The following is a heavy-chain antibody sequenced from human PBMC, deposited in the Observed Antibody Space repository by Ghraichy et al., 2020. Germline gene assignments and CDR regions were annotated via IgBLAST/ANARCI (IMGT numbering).Heavy chain of an antibody. Sequence: GESLNISCAASGFTFSSYWMHWVRQAPGKGLVWVSHINSDGSSTAYADSVKGRFTISRDNAKNTLYLQMSSLRAEDTAVYYCTRDDYGDYGDYWGQGTLVTVSP. CDR2: INSDGSST. V-gene: IGHV3-74*01. CDR3: TRDDYGDYGDY. CDR1: GFTFSSYW. J-gene: IGHJ4*02. D-gene: IGHD4-17*01.